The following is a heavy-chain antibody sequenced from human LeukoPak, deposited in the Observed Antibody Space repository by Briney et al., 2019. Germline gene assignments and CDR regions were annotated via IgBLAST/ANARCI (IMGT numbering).Heavy chain of an antibody. Sequence: PGGSLRLSCAASGFTFSSYAMHWVRQAPGKGLEWVAVISYDGSNKYYADSVKGRFTISRDNSKNTLYLQMNSLRAEDTAVYYCAKADSSGWYLDYWGQGTLVSVSS. CDR1: GFTFSSYA. CDR2: ISYDGSNK. V-gene: IGHV3-30-3*02. D-gene: IGHD6-19*01. J-gene: IGHJ4*02. CDR3: AKADSSGWYLDY.